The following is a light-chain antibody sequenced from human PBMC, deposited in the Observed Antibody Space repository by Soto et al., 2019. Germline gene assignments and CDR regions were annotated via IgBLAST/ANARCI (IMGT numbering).Light chain of an antibody. Sequence: QSALTQPPSASGSLGPSVTISCTGTSSDIGGYNYGSWYQQHPGKAPKLMIYAVSKRSSEVPDRFSGSKSGNTASLTVSGLQAEDEEDYYCSSHAGSNTLVFGTGTKLTVL. CDR1: SSDIGGYNY. J-gene: IGLJ1*01. CDR2: AVS. V-gene: IGLV2-8*01. CDR3: SSHAGSNTLV.